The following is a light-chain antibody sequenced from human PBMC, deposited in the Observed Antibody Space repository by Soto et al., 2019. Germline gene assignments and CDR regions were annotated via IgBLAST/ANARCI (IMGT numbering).Light chain of an antibody. V-gene: IGKV1-5*01. CDR1: QSISSW. J-gene: IGKJ1*01. Sequence: DIQMTQSPSTLSASVGDRVTITCRASQSISSWLAWDHQKPGKAPKLLIYDASSLESGVPSRFSGSGSGTEFTVTFSSLQPDDFATYYCQQYNSYSWTFGRGTKVEIK. CDR2: DAS. CDR3: QQYNSYSWT.